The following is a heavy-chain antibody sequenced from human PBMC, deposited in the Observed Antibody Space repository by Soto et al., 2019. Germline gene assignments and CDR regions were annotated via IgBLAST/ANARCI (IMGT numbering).Heavy chain of an antibody. D-gene: IGHD2-15*01. Sequence: PSETLSLTCAVYGGSFSGYYWSWIRQPPGKGLEWIGEINHSGSTNYNPSLKSRVTISVDTSKNQFSLKQSSVTAADTAVYYCARADFSGGSCPFDYWGQGTLVTV. J-gene: IGHJ4*02. CDR3: ARADFSGGSCPFDY. V-gene: IGHV4-34*01. CDR2: INHSGST. CDR1: GGSFSGYY.